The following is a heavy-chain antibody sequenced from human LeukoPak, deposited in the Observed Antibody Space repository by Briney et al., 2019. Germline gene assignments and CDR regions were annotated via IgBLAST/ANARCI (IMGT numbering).Heavy chain of an antibody. CDR1: GGSISSYY. Sequence: SETLSLTCTVSGGSISSYYWSWIRPPPGKGLEWIGNIYDGGNTNYNPSLKSRVTLSVDTSKNQFSLNLSSVTVADTAVYYCAREGPRRTGYNADYWGQGTLATVSS. J-gene: IGHJ4*02. D-gene: IGHD5-24*01. CDR3: AREGPRRTGYNADY. CDR2: IYDGGNT. V-gene: IGHV4-59*01.